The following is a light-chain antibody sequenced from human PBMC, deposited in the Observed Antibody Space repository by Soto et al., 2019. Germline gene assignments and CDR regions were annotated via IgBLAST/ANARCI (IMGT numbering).Light chain of an antibody. CDR1: QSVENY. Sequence: EIVLTQSPATLSLSPGERATLSCRASQSVENYLAWFQQKRGQAPRLLIYEASNRAAGIPDRFSGSGSGTDFTLTISSLEPEDFAVYYCHQRYIWPPLTFGGGTKVEIK. CDR3: HQRYIWPPLT. CDR2: EAS. V-gene: IGKV3-11*01. J-gene: IGKJ4*01.